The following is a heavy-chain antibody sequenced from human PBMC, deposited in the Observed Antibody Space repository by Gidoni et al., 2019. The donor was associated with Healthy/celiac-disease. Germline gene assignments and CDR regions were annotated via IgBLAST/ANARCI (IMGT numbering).Heavy chain of an antibody. D-gene: IGHD5-18*01. CDR2: LSSSSSYT. J-gene: IGHJ4*02. CDR3: ARGGGYSYGYSFDY. CDR1: GCTFSDYY. Sequence: QVQLVEAGGGLVKPGGSLRLSCAASGCTFSDYYMSWIRQAPGKGLEWFSYLSSSSSYTTYAYSVKGRFTISRDNAKNSLYLQMNSLRSEDTAVYYCARGGGYSYGYSFDYWGQGTLVTVSS. V-gene: IGHV3-11*05.